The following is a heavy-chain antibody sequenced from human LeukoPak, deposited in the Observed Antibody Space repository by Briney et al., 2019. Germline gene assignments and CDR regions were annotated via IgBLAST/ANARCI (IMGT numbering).Heavy chain of an antibody. CDR1: GGSFSGYY. CDR3: ARATRKRELLN. D-gene: IGHD1-26*01. V-gene: IGHV4-34*01. J-gene: IGHJ4*02. CDR2: INHSGST. Sequence: SEALSLTCAVYGGSFSGYYWSWIRQPPGKGLEWIGEINHSGSTNYNPSLKSRVTISVDTSKNQFSLKLSSVTAADTAVYYCARATRKRELLNWGQGTLVTVSS.